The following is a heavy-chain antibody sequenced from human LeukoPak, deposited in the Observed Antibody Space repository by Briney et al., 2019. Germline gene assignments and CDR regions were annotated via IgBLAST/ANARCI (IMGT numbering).Heavy chain of an antibody. V-gene: IGHV4-39*07. CDR3: ARTCISSGWTYYYYMDV. D-gene: IGHD6-19*01. Sequence: SETLSLTCAVYGGSFSSYYWGWIRQPPGKGLEWIGSIYYSGSTYYNPSLKSRVTISVDTSKNQFSLKLSSVTAADTAVYYCARTCISSGWTYYYYMDVWGKGTTVTVSS. J-gene: IGHJ6*03. CDR2: IYYSGST. CDR1: GGSFSSYY.